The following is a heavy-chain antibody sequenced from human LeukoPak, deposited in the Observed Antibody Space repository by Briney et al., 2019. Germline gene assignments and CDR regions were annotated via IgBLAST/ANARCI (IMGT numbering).Heavy chain of an antibody. J-gene: IGHJ3*01. V-gene: IGHV4-59*08. D-gene: IGHD3-22*01. CDR1: GGSISSYY. CDR2: IYYSGST. CDR3: ARWGYYDSF. Sequence: SETLSLTCTVSGGSISSYYWSWIRQPPGKGLEWIGYIYYSGSTNYNSSLKSRVTISVDTSKNQFSLKLSSVTAADTAVYYCARWGYYDSFWGQGTMVTVSS.